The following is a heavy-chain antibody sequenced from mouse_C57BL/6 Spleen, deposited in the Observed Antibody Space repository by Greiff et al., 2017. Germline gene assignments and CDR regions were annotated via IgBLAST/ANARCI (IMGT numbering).Heavy chain of an antibody. J-gene: IGHJ4*01. D-gene: IGHD2-10*01. CDR2: IYPGSGST. V-gene: IGHV1-55*01. CDR3: ARRTYYGNYVDYAMDY. Sequence: VQLQQPGAELVKPGASVKMSCKASGYTFTSYWITWVKQRPGQGLEWIGDIYPGSGSTNYNEKFKSKATLTVDTSSSTAYMQLSSLTSEDSAVYYCARRTYYGNYVDYAMDYWGQGTSVTVSS. CDR1: GYTFTSYW.